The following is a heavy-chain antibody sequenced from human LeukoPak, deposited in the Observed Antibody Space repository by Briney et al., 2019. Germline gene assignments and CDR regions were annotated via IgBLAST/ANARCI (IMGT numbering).Heavy chain of an antibody. J-gene: IGHJ4*02. CDR3: ARDSRLDIIAAAGTGVGYFDY. D-gene: IGHD6-13*01. V-gene: IGHV3-48*01. Sequence: LAGGSLRLSCAASGFTFSSYSMNWVRQAPGKGLEWVSYISSSSSTIYYADSVKGRFTISRDNAKNSLYLQMNSLRAEDTAVYYCARDSRLDIIAAAGTGVGYFDYWGQGTLVTVSS. CDR2: ISSSSSTI. CDR1: GFTFSSYS.